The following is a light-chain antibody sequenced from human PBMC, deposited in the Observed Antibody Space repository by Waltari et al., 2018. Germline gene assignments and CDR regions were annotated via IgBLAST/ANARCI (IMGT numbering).Light chain of an antibody. V-gene: IGKV3-20*01. J-gene: IGKJ1*01. CDR3: QHYESLPVT. CDR2: HAS. CDR1: QSLSKY. Sequence: EIVLTQSPGTLSLSPGERATLSCRASQSLSKYLAWYQQKPGQAPRLLIYHASSRAAGIPDRFSGSGYGTDFSLTISRLETEDFAVYYCQHYESLPVTFDQGTKVEIK.